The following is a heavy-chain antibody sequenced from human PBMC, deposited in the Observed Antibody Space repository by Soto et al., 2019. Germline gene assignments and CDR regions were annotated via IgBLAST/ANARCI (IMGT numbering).Heavy chain of an antibody. CDR1: GDSISSYY. D-gene: IGHD5-12*01. Sequence: QVQLQESGPGLVKPSETLSLTCTVSGDSISSYYWNWIRQAPGKGLEWIGYIYYTGRPTYNPSLKSRVSISIDTSKNQFSLKLTSVTAADTAMYFCSRVPYSGYAYKWGQGTLVTVSS. J-gene: IGHJ4*02. CDR2: IYYTGRP. CDR3: SRVPYSGYAYK. V-gene: IGHV4-59*08.